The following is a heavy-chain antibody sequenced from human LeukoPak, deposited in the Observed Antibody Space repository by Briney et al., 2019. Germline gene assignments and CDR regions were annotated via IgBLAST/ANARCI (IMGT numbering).Heavy chain of an antibody. V-gene: IGHV3-23*01. CDR2: ISGSGDTT. CDR1: GFSFISYA. CDR3: AKVTGYSSAPPKFYSYMDV. D-gene: IGHD6-25*01. Sequence: PGGSLRLSCVGSGFSFISYAMDWARQAPGKGLEWVSVISGSGDTTYHADSVKGRLTISRDNSKNTLYLEMNSLRTDDTAIYFCAKVTGYSSAPPKFYSYMDVWGKGTTVTVSS. J-gene: IGHJ6*03.